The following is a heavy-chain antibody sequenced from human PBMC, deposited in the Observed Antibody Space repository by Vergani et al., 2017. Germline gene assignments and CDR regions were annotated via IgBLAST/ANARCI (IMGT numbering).Heavy chain of an antibody. J-gene: IGHJ6*03. Sequence: QVQLVQSGAEVKKPGSSVKVSCKASGGTFSSYAISWVRQAPGQGLEWMGRIIPILGIANYAQKCQGRVTITADKSTSTAYMELSSLRSEDTAVYYCARQDYYYYYMDVWGKGTTVTVSS. CDR3: ARQDYYYYYMDV. CDR2: IIPILGIA. CDR1: GGTFSSYA. V-gene: IGHV1-69*04.